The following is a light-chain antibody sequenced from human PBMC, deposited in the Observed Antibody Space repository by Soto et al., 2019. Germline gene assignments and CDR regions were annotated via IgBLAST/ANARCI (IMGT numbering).Light chain of an antibody. Sequence: AIQVTQSPSSLSASVGDRVTITCRASQAIRTDLGWYQQKPGKAPKLLIFAASNLHSGVTSRFSGSGSGTDFTLTINNLQAEDFATYYCLQGYNYPRTFGQGTKVEL. CDR2: AAS. J-gene: IGKJ1*01. V-gene: IGKV1-6*01. CDR1: QAIRTD. CDR3: LQGYNYPRT.